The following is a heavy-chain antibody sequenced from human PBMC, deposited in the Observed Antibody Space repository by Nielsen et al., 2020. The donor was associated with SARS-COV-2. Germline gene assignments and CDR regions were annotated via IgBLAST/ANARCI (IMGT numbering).Heavy chain of an antibody. J-gene: IGHJ3*01. Sequence: GGSLRLSCAASGFIVSNNYMSWVRQAPGKGLEWVSVMYSAGTTYYADSVKGRFTISRHSSKNSLYLQMNSLRADDTALYYCARGGYCSSSSCYNAFDVWGEGTMVLVSS. V-gene: IGHV3-53*04. D-gene: IGHD2-2*03. CDR3: ARGGYCSSSSCYNAFDV. CDR2: MYSAGTT. CDR1: GFIVSNNY.